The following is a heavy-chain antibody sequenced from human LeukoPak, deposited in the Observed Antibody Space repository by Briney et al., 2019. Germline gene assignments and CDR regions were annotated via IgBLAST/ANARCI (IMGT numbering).Heavy chain of an antibody. CDR1: GYTFTGYY. V-gene: IGHV1-69*04. CDR3: AGDHCSGGSCYSYY. D-gene: IGHD2-15*01. J-gene: IGHJ4*02. CDR2: IIPILGIA. Sequence: SVKVSCKASGYTFTGYYMHWVRQAPGQGLEWMGRIIPILGIANYAQKFQGRVTITADKSTSTAYMELSSLRSEDTAVYYCAGDHCSGGSCYSYYWGQGTLVTVSS.